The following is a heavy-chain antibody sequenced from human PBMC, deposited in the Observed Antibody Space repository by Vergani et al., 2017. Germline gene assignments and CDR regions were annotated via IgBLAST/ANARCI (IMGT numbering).Heavy chain of an antibody. CDR1: GFTFSSYS. CDR3: ARDLYGYGSGSSNGMDV. D-gene: IGHD3-10*01. Sequence: EVQLVESGGGLVKPGGSLRLSCAASGFTFSSYSMNWVRQAPGKGLEWVSVIYSGGSTYYADSVKGRFTISRHNSKNTLYLQMNSLRAEDTAVYYCARDLYGYGSGSSNGMDVWGQGTTVTVSS. CDR2: IYSGGST. V-gene: IGHV3-53*04. J-gene: IGHJ6*02.